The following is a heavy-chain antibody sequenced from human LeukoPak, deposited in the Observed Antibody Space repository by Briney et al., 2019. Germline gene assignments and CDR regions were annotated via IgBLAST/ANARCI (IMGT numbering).Heavy chain of an antibody. Sequence: SETLSLTCSVSGDSISRRSSYWTWIRQPAGRGLEWIGRVYSTGTPNYNPSLKSRVTISVDTSKNQFSLKLSSVTAADTAVYYCARDTSSSGYYLFWGQGTLVTVSS. CDR3: ARDTSSSGYYLF. CDR1: GDSISRRSSY. D-gene: IGHD3-22*01. V-gene: IGHV4-61*02. CDR2: VYSTGTP. J-gene: IGHJ4*02.